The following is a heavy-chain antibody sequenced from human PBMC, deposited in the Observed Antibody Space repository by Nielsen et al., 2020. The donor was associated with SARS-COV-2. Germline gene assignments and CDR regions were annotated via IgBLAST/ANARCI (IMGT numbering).Heavy chain of an antibody. J-gene: IGHJ6*02. V-gene: IGHV3-53*01. Sequence: GESLKISCAASGFTVSSNYMSWVRQAPGKGLEWVSVIYSGGSTYYADSVRGRFTISRDNSKNTLYLQMNSLRAEDTAVYYCARDQNGVRGVTTRGYYYGMDVWGQGTTVTVSS. CDR2: IYSGGST. D-gene: IGHD3-10*01. CDR1: GFTVSSNY. CDR3: ARDQNGVRGVTTRGYYYGMDV.